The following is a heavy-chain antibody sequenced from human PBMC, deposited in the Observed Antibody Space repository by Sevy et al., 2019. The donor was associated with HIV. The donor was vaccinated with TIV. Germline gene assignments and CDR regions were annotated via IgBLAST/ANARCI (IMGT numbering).Heavy chain of an antibody. D-gene: IGHD2-15*01. Sequence: GGSLRLSCAASGFTFSSYAMHWVRQAPGKGLEWVAVITYDGSNKYYADSVKGRFTISRDNSKNTLYLEMNSLRTKDTAMYYCARDQGAVVIVAATLLEYWGQGTLVTVSS. CDR1: GFTFSSYA. CDR3: ARDQGAVVIVAATLLEY. J-gene: IGHJ4*02. CDR2: ITYDGSNK. V-gene: IGHV3-30*04.